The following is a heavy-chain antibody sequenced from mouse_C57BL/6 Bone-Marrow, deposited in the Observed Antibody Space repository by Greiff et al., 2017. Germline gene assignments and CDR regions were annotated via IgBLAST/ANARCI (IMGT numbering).Heavy chain of an antibody. CDR1: GYAFRSYW. CDR2: IYPGDGDS. Sequence: ESGAELVKPGASVKISCKASGYAFRSYWLNWLKQRSGRGLVWIGQIYPGDGDSNYNGKFKGKATLTADKSSSTAYMQLSSLTSKDSAVYFYARGGDYDFSAWFAYWGQGTLVTVSA. CDR3: ARGGDYDFSAWFAY. J-gene: IGHJ3*01. V-gene: IGHV1-80*01. D-gene: IGHD2-4*01.